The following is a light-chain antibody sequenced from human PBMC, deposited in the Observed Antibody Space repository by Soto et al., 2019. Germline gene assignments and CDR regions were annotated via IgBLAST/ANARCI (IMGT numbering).Light chain of an antibody. Sequence: EIVLTHSPGTLSLSAGDRATLSCRASQSINNNYLAWYQQKPGQAPTVLIYGASSRAPGIPDRFSGSGSGTDFTLTISRLEPEDFAVYYCQPYDTSPTFGQGTKVDIK. CDR3: QPYDTSPT. V-gene: IGKV3-20*01. CDR2: GAS. J-gene: IGKJ1*01. CDR1: QSINNNY.